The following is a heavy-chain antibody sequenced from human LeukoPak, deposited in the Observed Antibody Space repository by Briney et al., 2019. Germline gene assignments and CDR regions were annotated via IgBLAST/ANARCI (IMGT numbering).Heavy chain of an antibody. CDR3: ARVRGSGWYKTDAFDI. CDR2: IRYDGSNK. J-gene: IGHJ3*02. V-gene: IGHV3-30*02. D-gene: IGHD6-19*01. CDR1: GFTFSSYG. Sequence: GGSLRLSCAASGFTFSSYGMHWVRQAPGKGLEWVAFIRYDGSNKYYADSVKGRFTISRDNSKNTLYLQMNSLRAEDTAVYYCARVRGSGWYKTDAFDIWGQGTMVTVSS.